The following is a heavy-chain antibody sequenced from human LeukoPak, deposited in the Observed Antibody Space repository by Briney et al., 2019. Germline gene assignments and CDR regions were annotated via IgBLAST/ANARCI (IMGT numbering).Heavy chain of an antibody. Sequence: KTSETLSLTCAVSGVSISRGGYSWSWIRQPPGKGLEWIGYIYYSGSTNYNPSLKSRVTISVDTSKNQFSLKLSSVTAADTAVYYCARVKGYDYGLYYYYYMDVWGKGTTVTISS. CDR3: ARVKGYDYGLYYYYYMDV. D-gene: IGHD3-16*01. CDR1: GVSISRGGYS. V-gene: IGHV4-61*08. J-gene: IGHJ6*03. CDR2: IYYSGST.